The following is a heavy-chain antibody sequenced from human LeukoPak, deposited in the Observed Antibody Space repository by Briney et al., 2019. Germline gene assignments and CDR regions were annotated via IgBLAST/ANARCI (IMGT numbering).Heavy chain of an antibody. CDR3: ARDRGRNWGSDY. V-gene: IGHV1-2*02. Sequence: ASVKVSCKASRYTFNDYYMHWVRQAPGQGLEWVGWINPISGGTDYAQKFQGRVTMTRDTSITTAYMELSRLRSDVTAVYYCARDRGRNWGSDYWGQGTLVTVSS. CDR2: INPISGGT. J-gene: IGHJ4*02. CDR1: RYTFNDYY. D-gene: IGHD7-27*01.